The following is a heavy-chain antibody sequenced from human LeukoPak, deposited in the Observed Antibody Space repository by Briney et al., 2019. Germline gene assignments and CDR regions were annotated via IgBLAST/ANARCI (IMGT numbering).Heavy chain of an antibody. D-gene: IGHD5-12*01. CDR3: AKKWLRLEDY. CDR1: GFTFSSYA. CDR2: ISYDGSNK. Sequence: GSLRLSCAASGFTFSSYAMHWVRQAPGKGLEWVAVISYDGSNKYYADSVKGRFTISRDNANNSLYLQMNSLRAEDTAVYYCAKKWLRLEDYWGQGTLVTVSS. J-gene: IGHJ4*02. V-gene: IGHV3-30-3*01.